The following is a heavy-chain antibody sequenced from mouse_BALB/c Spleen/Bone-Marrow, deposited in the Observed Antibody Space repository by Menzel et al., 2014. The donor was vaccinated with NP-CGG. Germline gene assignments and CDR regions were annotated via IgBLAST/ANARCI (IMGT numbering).Heavy chain of an antibody. CDR3: ARGNYEAMDY. Sequence: QVQLQQSGAELAKPGASVKMSCKASGYTFTNYWMHWVKQRPGQGLEWIGYINPSTGNAEYNQKFKDKATLTADKSSNTAFMQLSSLTSEDSAVYFCARGNYEAMDYWGQGTSVTVSS. J-gene: IGHJ4*01. CDR2: INPSTGNA. D-gene: IGHD2-1*01. V-gene: IGHV1-7*01. CDR1: GYTFTNYW.